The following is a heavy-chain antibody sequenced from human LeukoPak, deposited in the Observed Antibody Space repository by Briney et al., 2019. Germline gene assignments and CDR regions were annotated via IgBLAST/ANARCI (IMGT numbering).Heavy chain of an antibody. V-gene: IGHV1-69*13. CDR2: IIPIFGTA. D-gene: IGHD3-10*01. J-gene: IGHJ4*02. Sequence: EASVKVSCKASGYTFTSYYMHWVRQAPGQGLEWMGGIIPIFGTANYAQKFQGRVTITADESTSTAYMELSSLRSEDTAVYYCARGTMVRGVIAYYFDYWGQGTLVTVSS. CDR3: ARGTMVRGVIAYYFDY. CDR1: GYTFTSYY.